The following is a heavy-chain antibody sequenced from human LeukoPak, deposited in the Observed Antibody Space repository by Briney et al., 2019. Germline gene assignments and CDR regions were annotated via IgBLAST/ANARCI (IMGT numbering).Heavy chain of an antibody. CDR1: GGSISNSNYY. D-gene: IGHD3-10*01. J-gene: IGHJ4*02. CDR3: ARHSYYYGSGTYFFDY. CDR2: IYFSGST. Sequence: SETLSLTCTVSGGSISNSNYYWGWIRQPPGKGLERVGSIYFSGSTYYNPSLKSRATISVDTSKNQFSLKLSSVTAADTAVYYCARHSYYYGSGTYFFDYWGQGTLVTVSS. V-gene: IGHV4-39*01.